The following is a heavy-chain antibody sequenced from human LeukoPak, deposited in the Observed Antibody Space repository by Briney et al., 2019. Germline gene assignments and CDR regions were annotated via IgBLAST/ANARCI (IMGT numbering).Heavy chain of an antibody. D-gene: IGHD2-15*01. J-gene: IGHJ4*02. CDR3: ARGLVTVVAAIYYFDY. Sequence: SETLSLTCAVYGVSFSGYYWSWIRQPPGKGLEWIGEINHSGSTNYNPSLKSRVTISVDTSKNQFSLKLSSVTAADTAVYYCARGLVTVVAAIYYFDYWGQGTLVTVSS. CDR2: INHSGST. V-gene: IGHV4-34*01. CDR1: GVSFSGYY.